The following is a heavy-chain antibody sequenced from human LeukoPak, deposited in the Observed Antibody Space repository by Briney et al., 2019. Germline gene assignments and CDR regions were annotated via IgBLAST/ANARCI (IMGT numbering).Heavy chain of an antibody. CDR1: GFTFSSYS. D-gene: IGHD4-17*01. CDR2: ISYDGSNE. CDR3: AKAREITVTTHRYYFDY. V-gene: IGHV3-30*18. Sequence: PGGSLRLSCAASGFTFSSYSMNWVRQAPGKGLEWVAVISYDGSNEYYADSVKGRFTISRDNSKNTLYLQMNSLRAEDTAVYYCAKAREITVTTHRYYFDYWGQGTLVTVSS. J-gene: IGHJ4*02.